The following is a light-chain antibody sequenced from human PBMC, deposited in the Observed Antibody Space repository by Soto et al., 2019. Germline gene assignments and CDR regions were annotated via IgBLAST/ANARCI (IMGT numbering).Light chain of an antibody. CDR1: SSDVGDYNY. Sequence: SVLTQPASGSGSPGQSITISCTGTSSDVGDYNYVSWYQQHPGKAPKLILYDVINRPSGVSDRFSGSKSGYTASLTISGLLPEDEADYYCISYTSSSTSYVIGTGTKVTGL. V-gene: IGLV2-14*01. CDR3: ISYTSSSTSYV. CDR2: DVI. J-gene: IGLJ1*01.